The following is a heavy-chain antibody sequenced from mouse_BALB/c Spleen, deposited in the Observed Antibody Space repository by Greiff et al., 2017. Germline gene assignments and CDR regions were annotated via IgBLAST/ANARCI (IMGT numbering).Heavy chain of an antibody. J-gene: IGHJ1*01. D-gene: IGHD2-3*01. Sequence: QVQLQQSGAELAKPGASVKMSCKASGYTFTSYWMHWVKQRPGQALEWIGYINPSTGYTEYNQKFKDKATLTADKSSSTAYMQLSSLTSEDSAVYYCARFLDGYYWYFDVWGAGTTVTVSS. CDR1: GYTFTSYW. CDR3: ARFLDGYYWYFDV. CDR2: INPSTGYT. V-gene: IGHV1-7*01.